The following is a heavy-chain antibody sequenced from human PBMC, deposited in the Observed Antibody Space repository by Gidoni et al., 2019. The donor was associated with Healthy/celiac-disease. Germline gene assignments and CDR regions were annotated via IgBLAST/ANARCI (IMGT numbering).Heavy chain of an antibody. J-gene: IGHJ4*02. CDR1: GGSVSSGGYY. D-gene: IGHD4-17*01. CDR3: ARDLTTGRYFDY. Sequence: LVKPSQTLSLTCTVSGGSVSSGGYYWSWIRKHPGKGLEWIGYIYYSGRTYYNPALKIRVTISVDTSKNQCALKLSSGTAADTAVYYCARDLTTGRYFDYWGQGTMVTVSS. V-gene: IGHV4-31*03. CDR2: IYYSGRT.